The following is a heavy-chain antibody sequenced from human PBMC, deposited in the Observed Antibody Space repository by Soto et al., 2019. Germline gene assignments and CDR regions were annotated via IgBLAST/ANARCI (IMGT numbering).Heavy chain of an antibody. CDR2: IKSKTDGGTT. Sequence: EVQLVESGGGLVKPGGSLRLSCAASGFTFSNAWMSWVRQAPGKGLEWVGRIKSKTDGGTTDYAAHVKGRFTNSRDDSQNTLYLQMKSLKTEDTGVYYCTTGGRGVTHHWGQGTLVTRSS. D-gene: IGHD3-10*01. CDR1: GFTFSNAW. CDR3: TTGGRGVTHH. V-gene: IGHV3-15*01. J-gene: IGHJ5*02.